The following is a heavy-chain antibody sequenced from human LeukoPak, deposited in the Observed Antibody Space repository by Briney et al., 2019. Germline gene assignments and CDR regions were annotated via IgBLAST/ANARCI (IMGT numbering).Heavy chain of an antibody. CDR1: GFTFNKYY. CDR3: IRVPY. CDR2: ISSDGSNT. Sequence: GGSLRLSCAVSGFTFNKYYMNWVRQAPGKGLVWVSRISSDGSNTNYADSVKGRFTISRDNAKNTRYLQMNSLRAEDTAVYYCIRVPYWGQGALVTVSS. J-gene: IGHJ4*02. V-gene: IGHV3-74*01.